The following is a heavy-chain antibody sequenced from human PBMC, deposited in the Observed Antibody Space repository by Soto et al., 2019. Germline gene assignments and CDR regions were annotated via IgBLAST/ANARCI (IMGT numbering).Heavy chain of an antibody. CDR1: GGSFSGYY. Sequence: SETLSLTCAVYGGSFSGYYWSWIRQPPGKGLEWIGEINHSGSTNYNPSLTSRVIISVDTSKNQFSLKLSSVTAADTAVYYCARVAISSIAARRDYYYGMDVWGKGTTVTVSS. V-gene: IGHV4-34*01. CDR2: INHSGST. D-gene: IGHD6-6*01. J-gene: IGHJ6*04. CDR3: ARVAISSIAARRDYYYGMDV.